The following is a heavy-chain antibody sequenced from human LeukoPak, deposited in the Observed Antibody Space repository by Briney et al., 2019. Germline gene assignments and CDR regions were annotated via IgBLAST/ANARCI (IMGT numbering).Heavy chain of an antibody. CDR3: ARDSSSTWAHGY. Sequence: PSETLSLTCTVSGGSISSSSYYWGWIRQPPGKGLEWIGSIYYSGSTYYNPSLKSRVTISLDTSKNQFSLKLSSVTAADTAVYYCARDSSSTWAHGYWGQGTLVTVSS. J-gene: IGHJ4*02. CDR2: IYYSGST. V-gene: IGHV4-39*07. D-gene: IGHD6-13*01. CDR1: GGSISSSSYY.